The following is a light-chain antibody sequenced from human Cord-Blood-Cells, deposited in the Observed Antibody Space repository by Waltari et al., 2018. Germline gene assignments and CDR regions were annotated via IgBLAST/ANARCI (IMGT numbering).Light chain of an antibody. J-gene: IGLJ2*01. CDR1: SRDVGGYTY. V-gene: IGLV2-11*01. Sequence: QSALTQPRSVSGSPGQSVTISCPGTSRDVGGYTYVSWYQQHPGKAPKLMIYDGSRRPSGVPDRFSGSKSGNTASLTISGLQAEDEADYYCCSYAGSYPVVFGGGTKLTVL. CDR3: CSYAGSYPVV. CDR2: DGS.